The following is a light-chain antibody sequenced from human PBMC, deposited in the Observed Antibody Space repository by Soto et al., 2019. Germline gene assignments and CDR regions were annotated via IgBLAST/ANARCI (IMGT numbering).Light chain of an antibody. V-gene: IGKV3-20*01. CDR2: GAS. CDR1: QSVSSSY. Sequence: EIVMTQSPATLSVSPGETATLSCRASQSVSSSYLAWYQQKPGQALRLLIYGASSRATGIEDRFSGSGSGTDSTLTIRRLEPEDFAVYYCQQYGSLITFGQGTRLEIK. J-gene: IGKJ5*01. CDR3: QQYGSLIT.